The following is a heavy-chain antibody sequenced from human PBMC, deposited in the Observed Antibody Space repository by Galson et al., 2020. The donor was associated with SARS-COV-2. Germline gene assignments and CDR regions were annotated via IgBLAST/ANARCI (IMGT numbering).Heavy chain of an antibody. V-gene: IGHV4-39*01. Sequence: SETLSLTCTVSGGSISSSSYYWGWIRQPPGKGLEWIGSIYYSGSTYYNPSLKSRVTISVDTSKNQFSLKLSSVTAADTAVYYCARITTDSSGYYWFDPWGQGTLVTVSS. J-gene: IGHJ5*02. CDR2: IYYSGST. CDR1: GGSISSSSYY. D-gene: IGHD3-22*01. CDR3: ARITTDSSGYYWFDP.